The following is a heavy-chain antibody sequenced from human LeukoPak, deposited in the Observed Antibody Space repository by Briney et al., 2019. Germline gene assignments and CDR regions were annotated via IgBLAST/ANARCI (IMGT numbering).Heavy chain of an antibody. CDR3: ASNRDYFDY. J-gene: IGHJ4*02. V-gene: IGHV4-39*07. Sequence: SETLSLTCTVSGGSISSSSYYWGWIRQPPGKGLEWIGRIYYSGSTYYNPSLKCRVTLSVDTSNNKFSLKLSSVPAADTAVYYCASNRDYFDYWGQGTLVTVSS. CDR2: IYYSGST. CDR1: GGSISSSSYY.